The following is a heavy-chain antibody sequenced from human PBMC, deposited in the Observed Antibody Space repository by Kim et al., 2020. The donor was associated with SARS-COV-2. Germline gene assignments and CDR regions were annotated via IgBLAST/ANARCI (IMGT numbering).Heavy chain of an antibody. J-gene: IGHJ4*02. D-gene: IGHD6-19*01. V-gene: IGHV1-2*06. Sequence: ASVKVSCKASGYNFTGYYMHWVRQAPGQGLEWMGRINPNSGGTNYAQKFQGRVTMTRDTSISTAYMELSRLRSDDTAVYYCARDRGYSSGYDDYWGQGTLVPVSS. CDR3: ARDRGYSSGYDDY. CDR1: GYNFTGYY. CDR2: INPNSGGT.